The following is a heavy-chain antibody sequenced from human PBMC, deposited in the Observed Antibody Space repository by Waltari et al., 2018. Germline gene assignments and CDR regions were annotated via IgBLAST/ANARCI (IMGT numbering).Heavy chain of an antibody. J-gene: IGHJ4*02. V-gene: IGHV3-30-3*01. CDR2: ISYDGSNK. CDR3: AREDRGYSYGQEGSY. Sequence: QVQLVESGGGVVQPGRSLRLSCSASGFTFSSYAMHWVRQAPGQGLEWVAVISYDGSNKYYADAGKGRFTISRDNSKNTLYLQMNSLRAEDTAVYYCAREDRGYSYGQEGSYWGQGTLVTVSS. D-gene: IGHD5-18*01. CDR1: GFTFSSYA.